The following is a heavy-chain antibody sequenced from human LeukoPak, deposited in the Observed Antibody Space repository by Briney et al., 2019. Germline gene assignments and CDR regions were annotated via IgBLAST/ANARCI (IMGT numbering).Heavy chain of an antibody. D-gene: IGHD3-22*01. Sequence: SETLSLTCNVSGSSISSGSYYWSWIRPPAGKGLEWIGRTYHSGSIYYDASLKSRVTISVDTSKNQFSLKLSSVTAADTAVYYCARGLDSSGYQWVTRYYFDYWGQGTLVTVSS. CDR1: GSSISSGSYY. V-gene: IGHV4-39*07. CDR2: TYHSGSI. CDR3: ARGLDSSGYQWVTRYYFDY. J-gene: IGHJ4*02.